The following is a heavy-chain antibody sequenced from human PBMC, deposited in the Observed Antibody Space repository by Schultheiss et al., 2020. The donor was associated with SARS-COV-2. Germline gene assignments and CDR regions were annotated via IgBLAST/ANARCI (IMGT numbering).Heavy chain of an antibody. V-gene: IGHV3-11*06. Sequence: GGSLRLSCAASGFTFSDYYMSWIRQAPGKGLEWVSYISSSSSYTNYADSVKGRFTISRDNAKNSLYLQMNSLRVEDTAVYFCARDSSAYYGPYAFDLWGQGTLVTVSS. CDR3: ARDSSAYYGPYAFDL. J-gene: IGHJ4*02. CDR2: ISSSSSYT. CDR1: GFTFSDYY. D-gene: IGHD3-22*01.